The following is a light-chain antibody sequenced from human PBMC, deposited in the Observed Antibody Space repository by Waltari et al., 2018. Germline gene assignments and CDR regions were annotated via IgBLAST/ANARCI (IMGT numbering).Light chain of an antibody. CDR2: TAS. V-gene: IGKV1-39*01. J-gene: IGKJ2*01. CDR1: QSIYKY. CDR3: QQSFSVFPT. Sequence: DIQMTQSPSSLSASVGDRVTITCRASQSIYKYLNWYQQKPGKAPKRLISTASSLQSGAPSRFIGSGSGTDFTLTITSLQPEDFATYYCQQSFSVFPTFGQGTKLQIK.